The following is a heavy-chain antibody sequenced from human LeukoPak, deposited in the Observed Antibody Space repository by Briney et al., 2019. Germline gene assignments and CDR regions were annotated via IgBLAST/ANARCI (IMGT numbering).Heavy chain of an antibody. CDR1: GFTFSSYA. D-gene: IGHD2-2*01. J-gene: IGHJ4*02. CDR2: ISGSGSST. V-gene: IGHV3-23*01. CDR3: AKGKVPADLPKYYFDQ. Sequence: GGSLRLSCAASGFTFSSYAMSWVRLAPGKGLECVSGISGSGSSTYYADPVKGRFTISRDNSKNTLYLQMSSLRAEDTALYYCAKGKVPADLPKYYFDQWGQGTLVTVSS.